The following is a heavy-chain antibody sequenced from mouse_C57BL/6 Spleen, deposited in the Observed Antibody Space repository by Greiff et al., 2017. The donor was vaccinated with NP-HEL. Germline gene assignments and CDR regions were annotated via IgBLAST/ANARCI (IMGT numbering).Heavy chain of an antibody. CDR1: GFTFTDYY. J-gene: IGHJ4*01. Sequence: EVMLVESGGGLVQPGGSLSLSCAASGFTFTDYYMSWVRQPPGKALEWLGFIRNKANGYTTEYSASVKGRFTISRDNSQSILYLQMNALRAEDSATYYCARSLLYYYGSSYRAMDYWGQGTSVTVSS. V-gene: IGHV7-3*01. CDR2: IRNKANGYTT. CDR3: ARSLLYYYGSSYRAMDY. D-gene: IGHD1-1*01.